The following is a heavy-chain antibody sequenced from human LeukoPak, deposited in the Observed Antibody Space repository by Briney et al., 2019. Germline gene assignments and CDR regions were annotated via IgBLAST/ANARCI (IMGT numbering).Heavy chain of an antibody. V-gene: IGHV4-59*01. D-gene: IGHD3-3*01. CDR1: GGSISSYY. Sequence: PSETLSLTCTVSGGSISSYYWSWIRQPPGKGLEWIGYIYYSGSTNYNPSLKSRVTISVDTSKNQFSLKLSSVTAADTAVYYCARVVGGFWSGYSIDYWGQGTLVTVSS. CDR2: IYYSGST. J-gene: IGHJ4*02. CDR3: ARVVGGFWSGYSIDY.